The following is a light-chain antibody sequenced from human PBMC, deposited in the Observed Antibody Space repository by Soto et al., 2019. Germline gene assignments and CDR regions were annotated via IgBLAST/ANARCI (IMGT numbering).Light chain of an antibody. CDR1: SSNIGAGYD. J-gene: IGLJ1*01. CDR3: QFYDSRLSVP. CDR2: ANS. V-gene: IGLV1-40*01. Sequence: QPVLTQPPSVSGAPGQRVTISCTGSSSNIGAGYDVHWYQQLPGTAPKLLIYANSNRPSGVPDRFSGSKSGTSASLAITGLQVEDEADYYCQFYDSRLSVPFGTGTKLTVL.